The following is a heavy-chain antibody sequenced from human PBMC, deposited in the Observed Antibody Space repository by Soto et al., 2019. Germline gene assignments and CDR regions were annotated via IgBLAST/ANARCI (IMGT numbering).Heavy chain of an antibody. CDR3: AGDPKSHRIAVAGTRGNWFDP. D-gene: IGHD6-19*01. V-gene: IGHV1-18*01. J-gene: IGHJ5*02. CDR2: ISAYNGNT. Sequence: QVQLVQSGAEVKKPGASVKVSCKASGYTFTSYGISWVRQAPGQGLEWMGWISAYNGNTNYAQKLQGRVTMTTDTSTSTAYMEPRSLRPDDTAVYYCAGDPKSHRIAVAGTRGNWFDPWGQGTLVTVSS. CDR1: GYTFTSYG.